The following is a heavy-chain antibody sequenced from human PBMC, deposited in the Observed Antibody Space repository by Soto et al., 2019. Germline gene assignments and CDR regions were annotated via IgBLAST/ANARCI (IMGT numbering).Heavy chain of an antibody. V-gene: IGHV3-33*01. J-gene: IGHJ4*02. D-gene: IGHD2-15*01. CDR3: ARDNRAIVVVVAATGGYFDY. CDR2: IWYDGSNK. CDR1: GFTFSSYG. Sequence: GGSLRLSCAASGFTFSSYGMHWVRQAPGKGLEWVAVIWYDGSNKYYADSVKGRFTISGDNSKNTLYLQMNSLRAEDTAVYYCARDNRAIVVVVAATGGYFDYWGQGTLVTVSS.